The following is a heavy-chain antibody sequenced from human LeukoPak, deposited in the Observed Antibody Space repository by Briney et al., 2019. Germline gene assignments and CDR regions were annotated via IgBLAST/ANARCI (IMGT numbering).Heavy chain of an antibody. CDR3: AKDIDYFGSGSFLDY. CDR2: ERFDGSNK. Sequence: GGSLRLSCVASAFTFSNSGMHWVRQAPGKGLEWVAFERFDGSNKYYADSVKGRFTISRDNSKNTLYLQMNSLRPEDTAVYYCAKDIDYFGSGSFLDYWGQGTLVTVSS. D-gene: IGHD3-10*01. CDR1: AFTFSNSG. J-gene: IGHJ4*02. V-gene: IGHV3-30*02.